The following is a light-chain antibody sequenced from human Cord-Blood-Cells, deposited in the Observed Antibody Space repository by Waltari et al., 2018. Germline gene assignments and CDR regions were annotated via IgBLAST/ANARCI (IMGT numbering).Light chain of an antibody. V-gene: IGKV4-1*01. J-gene: IGKJ1*01. CDR2: WAS. Sequence: DILMTHSPDSLAVSLGERATINCKSSQSVLYSANNKNYLAWYQQKPGQPPKLLIYWASTRESGVPDRFSGSGSGTDFTLTISSLQAEDVAVYYCQQYYSTPRTFGQGTKVEIK. CDR1: QSVLYSANNKNY. CDR3: QQYYSTPRT.